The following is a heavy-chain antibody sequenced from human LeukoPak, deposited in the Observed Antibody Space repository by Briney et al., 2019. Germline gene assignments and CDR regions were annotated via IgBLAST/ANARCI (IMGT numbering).Heavy chain of an antibody. Sequence: ASVTVSCKASGYTFTSYGISWVRQAPGQGLEWMGWISAYNGNTNYAQKLQGRVTMTTDTSTSTAYMELRSLRSDETAVYYCASGYCSSTSCYTGSTVNYDYWGQGTLVTVSS. J-gene: IGHJ4*02. V-gene: IGHV1-18*01. CDR2: ISAYNGNT. CDR1: GYTFTSYG. D-gene: IGHD2-2*02. CDR3: ASGYCSSTSCYTGSTVNYDY.